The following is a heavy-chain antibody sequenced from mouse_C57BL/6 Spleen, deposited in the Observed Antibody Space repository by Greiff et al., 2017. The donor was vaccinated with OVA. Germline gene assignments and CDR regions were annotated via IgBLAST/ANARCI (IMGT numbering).Heavy chain of an antibody. Sequence: VQLQQSGAELVKPGASVKMSCKASGYTFTSYWITWVKQRPGQGLEWIGDIYPGSGSTNYNEKFKSKATLTVDTSSSTAYMQLSSLTSEDSAVYYCAIYDAHLVGNYYFDYWGQGTTLTVSS. J-gene: IGHJ2*01. CDR2: IYPGSGST. CDR1: GYTFTSYW. V-gene: IGHV1-55*01. CDR3: AIYDAHLVGNYYFDY. D-gene: IGHD2-3*01.